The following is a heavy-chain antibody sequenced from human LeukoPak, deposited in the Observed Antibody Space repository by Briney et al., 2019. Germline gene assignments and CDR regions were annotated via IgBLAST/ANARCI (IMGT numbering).Heavy chain of an antibody. CDR3: ATLTRLGYYDFWSGPSYYYYMDV. J-gene: IGHJ6*03. Sequence: GASVKVSCKASGYTFTSYGISWVRQAPGQGLEWMGWISAYNGNTNYAQKLQGRVTMTTDTSTSTAYMELRSLRSDDTAVYYCATLTRLGYYDFWSGPSYYYYMDVWGKGTTVTVSS. CDR2: ISAYNGNT. CDR1: GYTFTSYG. V-gene: IGHV1-18*01. D-gene: IGHD3-3*01.